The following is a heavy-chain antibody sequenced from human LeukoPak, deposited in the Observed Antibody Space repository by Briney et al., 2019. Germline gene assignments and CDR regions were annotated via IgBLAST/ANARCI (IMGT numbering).Heavy chain of an antibody. Sequence: ASVKVSCKASGYTFTGQYMTWVRQAPGQGLEWMGWISPNSGGTKYAQKFQGRVTMTWDTSISAAYMELSSLTSDDTAVYYCAGFTTSRFDYWGQGTLATVSS. CDR2: ISPNSGGT. D-gene: IGHD1-14*01. CDR1: GYTFTGQY. CDR3: AGFTTSRFDY. V-gene: IGHV1-2*02. J-gene: IGHJ4*02.